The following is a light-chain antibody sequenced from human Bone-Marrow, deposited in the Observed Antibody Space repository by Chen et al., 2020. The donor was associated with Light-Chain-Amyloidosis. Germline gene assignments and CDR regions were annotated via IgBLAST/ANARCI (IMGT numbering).Light chain of an antibody. CDR1: SPNIGAHY. CDR3: ATWDSDLGAVA. J-gene: IGLJ2*01. Sequence: QSVLTQPPSGSAAPGQKVSISCPGSSPNIGAHYVSWYQQLPGTAPKLLIYDNSKRPSGIPGRVSGSKSGTSATLGIAGLQTGDEADYYCATWDSDLGAVAFGGGTKLTVL. V-gene: IGLV1-51*01. CDR2: DNS.